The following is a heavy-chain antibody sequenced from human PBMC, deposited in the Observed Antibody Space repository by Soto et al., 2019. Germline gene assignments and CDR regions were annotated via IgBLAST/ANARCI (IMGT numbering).Heavy chain of an antibody. J-gene: IGHJ4*02. Sequence: ASVKVSCKASGYTFTSYGISWVRQAPGQGLEWMGWISAYNGNTNYAQKLQGRVTMTTDTPTSTAYMELRSLRSDDTAVYYCARTELYYDSSGYYPFDYWGQGTLVTVSS. CDR2: ISAYNGNT. CDR1: GYTFTSYG. V-gene: IGHV1-18*04. CDR3: ARTELYYDSSGYYPFDY. D-gene: IGHD3-22*01.